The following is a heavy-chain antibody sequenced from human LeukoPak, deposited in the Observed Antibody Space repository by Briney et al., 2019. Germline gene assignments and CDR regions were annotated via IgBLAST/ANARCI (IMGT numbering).Heavy chain of an antibody. D-gene: IGHD3-10*01. CDR1: GGSISSYY. V-gene: IGHV4-59*08. CDR3: ARHYGP. CDR2: IYYSGST. J-gene: IGHJ4*02. Sequence: PSETLSLTCTVSGGSISSYYWSWIRQPPGKGLEWIGSIYYSGSTYYNPSLKSRVTISVDTSKNQFSLKLNSVTATDTAVYYCARHYGPWGQGTLVTISS.